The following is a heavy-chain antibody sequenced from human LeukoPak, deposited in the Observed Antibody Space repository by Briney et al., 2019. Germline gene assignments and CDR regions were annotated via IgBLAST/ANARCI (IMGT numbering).Heavy chain of an antibody. J-gene: IGHJ3*02. D-gene: IGHD1-1*01. Sequence: GRSLRLSCAASGVTFSSYAMHWVRHAPGKGREWVAVISYDGSNKYYADSVTGRFTITRDNSMNTLYLQMKSLRAEDTAVDDCAGELNTTDAFDIWGQGTMVTVSS. V-gene: IGHV3-30-3*01. CDR2: ISYDGSNK. CDR3: AGELNTTDAFDI. CDR1: GVTFSSYA.